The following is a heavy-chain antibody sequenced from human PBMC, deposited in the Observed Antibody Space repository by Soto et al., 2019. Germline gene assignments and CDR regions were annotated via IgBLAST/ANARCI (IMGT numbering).Heavy chain of an antibody. CDR3: ARGWVGDYCTNGVCLRWVYYYGMDV. D-gene: IGHD2-8*01. J-gene: IGHJ6*02. Sequence: RASVKVSCKASGGTFSSYAISWVRQAPGQGLEWMGGIIPIFGTANYAQKFQGRVTITADESTSTAYMELSSLRSEDTAVYYCARGWVGDYCTNGVCLRWVYYYGMDVWGQGTTVTVSS. CDR2: IIPIFGTA. V-gene: IGHV1-69*13. CDR1: GGTFSSYA.